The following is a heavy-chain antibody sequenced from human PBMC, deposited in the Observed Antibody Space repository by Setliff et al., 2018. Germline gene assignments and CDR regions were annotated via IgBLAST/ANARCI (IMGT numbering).Heavy chain of an antibody. CDR2: ISSSGSTI. D-gene: IGHD5-12*01. CDR3: ARGSGYLTSFYYYYYGMDV. Sequence: GGSLRLSCAASGFTFSPYIIHWVRQAPGKGLEWVSYISSSGSTIYYADSVKGRFTISRDNAKNSLYLQMNSLRAEDTAVYYCARGSGYLTSFYYYYYGMDVWGQGTTVTVSS. J-gene: IGHJ6*02. V-gene: IGHV3-48*04. CDR1: GFTFSPYI.